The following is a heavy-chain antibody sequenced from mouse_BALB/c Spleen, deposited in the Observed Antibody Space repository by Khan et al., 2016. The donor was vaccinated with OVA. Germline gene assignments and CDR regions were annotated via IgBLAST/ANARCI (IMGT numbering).Heavy chain of an antibody. CDR1: GYTFSNYW. J-gene: IGHJ2*01. Sequence: QVRLQQSGAELAKPGASVKMSCKASGYTFSNYWIHWVKQRPGQGLEWVGYIKPRSGYTYYNQAFNDKATLTTDKYSSTAYMQLRSLTSEDSAVYYCARDRIDYWGQGTTLTVSS. CDR3: ARDRIDY. CDR2: IKPRSGYT. V-gene: IGHV1-7*01.